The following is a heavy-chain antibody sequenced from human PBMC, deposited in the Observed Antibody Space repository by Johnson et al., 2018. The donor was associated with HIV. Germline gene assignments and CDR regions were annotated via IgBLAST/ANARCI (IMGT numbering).Heavy chain of an antibody. J-gene: IGHJ3*02. CDR1: GFTFSSYA. V-gene: IGHV3-30-3*02. CDR3: AKPRYYDNAFEM. CDR2: ISYGGNNK. D-gene: IGHD3-16*01. Sequence: QEQLVESGGGVVQPGRSLRLSCAASGFTFSSYAMHWVRQAPGKGLEWVAVISYGGNNKYYADSVKGRFTISRDNSKNTLYLQMNSLRAEDTAVYYCAKPRYYDNAFEMWGQGTMVTVSS.